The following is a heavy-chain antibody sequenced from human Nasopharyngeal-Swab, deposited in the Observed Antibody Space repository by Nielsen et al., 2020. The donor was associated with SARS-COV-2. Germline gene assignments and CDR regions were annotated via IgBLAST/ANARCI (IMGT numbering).Heavy chain of an antibody. CDR3: AREPAYGDYLDY. V-gene: IGHV4-61*01. Sequence: SETLSLTCTVSGGSISSGSYYWSWIRQPPGKGLEWIRYIYYSGSTNYNPSLKSRVTISVDTSKNQFSLKLSSVTAADTAVYYCAREPAYGDYLDYWGQGTLVTVSS. D-gene: IGHD4-17*01. J-gene: IGHJ4*02. CDR2: IYYSGST. CDR1: GGSISSGSYY.